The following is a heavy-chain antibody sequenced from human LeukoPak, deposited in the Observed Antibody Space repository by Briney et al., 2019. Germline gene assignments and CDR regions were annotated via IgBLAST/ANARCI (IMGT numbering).Heavy chain of an antibody. CDR2: ISGSCRRT. Sequence: GGSLRLSCAASGFTFRRYAMRWVRQARGEGGEGVSAISGSCRRTYYADSVKGRFPISRDNSKNPLYLQMNSLRAEDTAVYYCAKGLLDTAMGAFDIWGQGTMVTVSS. D-gene: IGHD5-18*01. J-gene: IGHJ3*02. CDR1: GFTFRRYA. V-gene: IGHV3-23*01. CDR3: AKGLLDTAMGAFDI.